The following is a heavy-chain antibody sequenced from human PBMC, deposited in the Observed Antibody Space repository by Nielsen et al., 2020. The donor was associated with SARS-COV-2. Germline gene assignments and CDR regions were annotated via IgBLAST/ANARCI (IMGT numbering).Heavy chain of an antibody. CDR3: AREGRYSGWGDY. J-gene: IGHJ4*02. CDR2: VYNTGNT. V-gene: IGHV3-66*01. CDR1: GFTVSSSY. Sequence: GESLKISCAVSGFTVSSSYMSWVRQAPGKGLEWVSVVYNTGNTYYADSVKGRFTISRDNAKNSLYLQMNSLRAEDTAVYYCAREGRYSGWGDYWGQGTLVTVSS. D-gene: IGHD6-25*01.